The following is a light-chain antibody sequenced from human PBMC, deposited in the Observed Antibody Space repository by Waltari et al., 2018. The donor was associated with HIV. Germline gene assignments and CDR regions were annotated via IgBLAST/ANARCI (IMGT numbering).Light chain of an antibody. CDR1: HSLLHTSGYHY. CDR3: MQALQTPYT. J-gene: IGKJ2*01. CDR2: VAS. V-gene: IGKV2-28*01. Sequence: DIVMTQSPQSLSVTSGEPASVSCSSSHSLLHTSGYHYLDWYVQKPGQSPQVLIYVASNRASGVPDRFSGSGSGIDFTLKISRVEAEDVGVYYCMQALQTPYTFGRGTKLEIK.